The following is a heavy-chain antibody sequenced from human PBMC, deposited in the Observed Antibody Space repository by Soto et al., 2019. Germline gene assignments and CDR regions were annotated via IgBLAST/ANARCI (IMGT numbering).Heavy chain of an antibody. CDR2: LNWNGDNI. Sequence: VQLVESGGGLVEPGRSLRVSCPGSGFSFDDYAFQWVRQRPGKGLEWVSGLNWNGDNIAYADSVRGRFTISRDNGKNSLYLQMNGLRPDDTAFYYCVKGVHLCLQDRLGSWGQGTLVTVSS. V-gene: IGHV3-9*01. J-gene: IGHJ4*02. CDR3: VKGVHLCLQDRLGS. D-gene: IGHD2-21*01. CDR1: GFSFDDYA.